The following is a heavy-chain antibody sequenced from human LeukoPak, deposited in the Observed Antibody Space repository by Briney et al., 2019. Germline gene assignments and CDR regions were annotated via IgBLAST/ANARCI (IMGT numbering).Heavy chain of an antibody. V-gene: IGHV1-69*01. CDR1: GGTFSSYA. CDR2: IIPIFGTA. D-gene: IGHD2-8*01. Sequence: SVKVSCKASGGTFSSYAISWVRQAPGQGLEWMGGIIPIFGTANYAQKFQGRVTITADESTSTAYMELSSLRSEDTAVYYCARDKLETVCFRWFDPWGQGTLVTVSS. CDR3: ARDKLETVCFRWFDP. J-gene: IGHJ5*02.